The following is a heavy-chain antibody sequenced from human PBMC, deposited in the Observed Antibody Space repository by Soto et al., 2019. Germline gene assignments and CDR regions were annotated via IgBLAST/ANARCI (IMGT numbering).Heavy chain of an antibody. CDR3: ARDENLRYSDWFGAFDI. CDR2: IYYSGST. D-gene: IGHD3-9*01. Sequence: SETLSLTCTVSGGSISSYYWSWIRQPPGKGLEWIGYIYYSGSTNYNPSLKSRVTISVDTSKNQFSLKLSSVTAADTAVYYCARDENLRYSDWFGAFDIWGQGTMVTVSS. J-gene: IGHJ3*02. CDR1: GGSISSYY. V-gene: IGHV4-59*01.